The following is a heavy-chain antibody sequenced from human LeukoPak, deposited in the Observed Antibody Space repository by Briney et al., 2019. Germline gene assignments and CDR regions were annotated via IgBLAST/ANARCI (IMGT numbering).Heavy chain of an antibody. D-gene: IGHD1-26*01. CDR2: IRYDGSNK. Sequence: PGGSLRLSCAASGFTFSSYAMSWVRQAPGKGLEWVAFIRYDGSNKYYADSVKGRFTISRDNSKNTLYLQMNSLRAEDTAVYYCAKDLAGWSSAPHGAFDIWGQGTMVTVSS. CDR3: AKDLAGWSSAPHGAFDI. J-gene: IGHJ3*02. V-gene: IGHV3-30*02. CDR1: GFTFSSYA.